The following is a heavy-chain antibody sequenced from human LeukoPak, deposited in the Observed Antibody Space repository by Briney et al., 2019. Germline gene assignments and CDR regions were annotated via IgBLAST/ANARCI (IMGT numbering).Heavy chain of an antibody. CDR1: GFSFSTYS. D-gene: IGHD3-3*01. J-gene: IGHJ4*02. CDR3: AGDLDFWSGSELGR. CDR2: ISSSSSYI. Sequence: PGGSLRLSCAASGFSFSTYSMNWVRQAPGKGPEWVSCISSSSSYIYYADSVKGRFTISRDNAKNSLYLQMNSLRAEDTAVYYCAGDLDFWSGSELGRWGQGTLVTVPS. V-gene: IGHV3-21*01.